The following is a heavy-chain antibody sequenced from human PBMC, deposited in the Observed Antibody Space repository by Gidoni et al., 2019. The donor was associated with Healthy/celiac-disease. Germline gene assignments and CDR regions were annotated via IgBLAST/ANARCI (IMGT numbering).Heavy chain of an antibody. CDR2: IWDDGSNK. Sequence: QVQLVESGGGVVQPGRSLRLPCAASGFTFRSYGILWVRQAPGQGREWVAVIWDDGSNKYYADSVKGRFTISRDNSKNTLYLQMNSLRAEDTAVYYCARIGKPTTVTTYVYYYYGMDVWGQGTTVTVSS. V-gene: IGHV3-33*01. J-gene: IGHJ6*02. CDR3: ARIGKPTTVTTYVYYYYGMDV. CDR1: GFTFRSYG. D-gene: IGHD4-17*01.